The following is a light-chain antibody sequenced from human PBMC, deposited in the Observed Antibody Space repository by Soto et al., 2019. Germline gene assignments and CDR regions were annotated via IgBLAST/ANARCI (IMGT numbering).Light chain of an antibody. Sequence: QSALTQPASVSGSPGQSITISCTGTSSDVGGYKFVSWYQQHPGKAPRLIIYEVSNRPSGVSNRFSGSKSGSTASLSISGLQAEDEADYYCSSYKSSSTIFGGGTKLTVL. CDR2: EVS. CDR1: SSDVGGYKF. V-gene: IGLV2-14*01. J-gene: IGLJ2*01. CDR3: SSYKSSSTI.